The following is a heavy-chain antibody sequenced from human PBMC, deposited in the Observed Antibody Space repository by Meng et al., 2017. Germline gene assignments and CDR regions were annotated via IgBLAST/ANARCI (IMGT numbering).Heavy chain of an antibody. J-gene: IGHJ6*02. Sequence: QGPLQDGGAGLLQPSETLSLTCAVYGGSFSGYYGSWIRQPPGKGLEWIGEINHNGSTNYNPSLQSRVTISVDTSKNQFSLKLSSVTAADTAVYYCARLLWFGESPSYYYGMDVWGQGTTVTVSS. CDR2: INHNGST. V-gene: IGHV4-34*01. D-gene: IGHD3-10*01. CDR3: ARLLWFGESPSYYYGMDV. CDR1: GGSFSGYY.